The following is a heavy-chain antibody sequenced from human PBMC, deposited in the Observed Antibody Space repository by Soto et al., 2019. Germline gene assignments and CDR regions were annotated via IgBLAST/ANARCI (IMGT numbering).Heavy chain of an antibody. V-gene: IGHV4-30-4*01. D-gene: IGHD5-18*01. CDR3: ARVRAYSYGYEDY. J-gene: IGHJ4*02. Sequence: PSETLSLTCTVSGGSISNSGDYYWSWIRQSPGRGLEWIGYIYHTGTTYYNPSLRGRAVVSVDTSENQFSLKLSSVTAADTAIYYCARVRAYSYGYEDYWGQGTLVTVSS. CDR1: GGSISNSGDYY. CDR2: IYHTGTT.